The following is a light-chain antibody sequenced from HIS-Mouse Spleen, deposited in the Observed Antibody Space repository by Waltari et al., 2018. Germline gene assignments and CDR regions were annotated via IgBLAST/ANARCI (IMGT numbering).Light chain of an antibody. CDR3: AAWDDSLNGYV. Sequence: QSVLTQPPSASGTPGQRVTISCSGSSSNIGRNTVNWYQQLPGTAPKLPIYSNNQRPSGVPDRFSGSKSGTSASLAISGLQSEDEADYYCAAWDDSLNGYVFGTGTKVTVL. CDR2: SNN. V-gene: IGLV1-44*01. CDR1: SSNIGRNT. J-gene: IGLJ1*01.